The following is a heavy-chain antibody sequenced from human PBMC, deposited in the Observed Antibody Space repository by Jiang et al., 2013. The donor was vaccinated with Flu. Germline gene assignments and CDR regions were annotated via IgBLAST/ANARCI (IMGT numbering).Heavy chain of an antibody. CDR2: IYHSGSA. Sequence: TLSLTCTVSGGSISSYYWSWVRQPPGEGLEWIGEIYHSGSANYNPSLKSRVVMSMDKSKNQVSLMVTSLTAADTAIYYCARGGVGGKSYYDYWGQGTLVTVSS. V-gene: IGHV4-4*02. CDR3: ARGGVGGKSYYDY. J-gene: IGHJ4*02. CDR1: GGSISSYY. D-gene: IGHD1-26*01.